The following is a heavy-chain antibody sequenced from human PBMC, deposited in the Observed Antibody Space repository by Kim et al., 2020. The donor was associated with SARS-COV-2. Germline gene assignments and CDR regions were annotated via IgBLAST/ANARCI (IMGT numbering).Heavy chain of an antibody. J-gene: IGHJ4*02. CDR1: GFTFGDYA. D-gene: IGHD5-12*01. CDR3: TRETPVWWLEDPFDY. Sequence: GGSLRLSCTASGFTFGDYAMSWFRQAPGKGLEWVGFIRSKAYGGTTEYAASVKGRFTISRDDSKSIAYLQMNSLKTEDTAVYYCTRETPVWWLEDPFDYWGQGTLVTVSS. V-gene: IGHV3-49*03. CDR2: IRSKAYGGTT.